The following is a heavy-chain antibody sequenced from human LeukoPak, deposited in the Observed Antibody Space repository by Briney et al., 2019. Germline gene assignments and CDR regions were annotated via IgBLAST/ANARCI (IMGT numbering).Heavy chain of an antibody. Sequence: GESLKISCKGSGYSFTSYWIGWVRQMPGKRLEWMGIIYPGDSDTRYSPSFQGQVTISADKSISTAYLQWSSLKASDTAMYYCARYILLSSSWYYFDYWGQGTLVTVSS. CDR3: ARYILLSSSWYYFDY. J-gene: IGHJ4*02. CDR1: GYSFTSYW. CDR2: IYPGDSDT. D-gene: IGHD6-13*01. V-gene: IGHV5-51*01.